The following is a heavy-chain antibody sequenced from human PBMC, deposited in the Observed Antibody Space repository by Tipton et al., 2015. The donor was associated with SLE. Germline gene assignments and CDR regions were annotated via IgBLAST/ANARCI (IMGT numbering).Heavy chain of an antibody. D-gene: IGHD1-26*01. CDR1: GYSISSGYY. CDR2: VYRTA. V-gene: IGHV4-38-2*01. CDR3: ARVVVGATPGAFDI. Sequence: TLSLTCAVSGYSISSGYYWGWIRQSPVKGLEWIGIVYRTAYYNPSLNSRVTISVDTSKNQFSLKLSSVTAADTAVYYCARVVVGATPGAFDIWGQGTMVTVSS. J-gene: IGHJ3*02.